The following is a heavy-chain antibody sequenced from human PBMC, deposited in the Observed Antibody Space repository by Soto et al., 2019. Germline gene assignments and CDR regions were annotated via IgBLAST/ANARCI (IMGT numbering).Heavy chain of an antibody. CDR3: ARHKATMLTVVSAFDP. V-gene: IGHV4-39*02. D-gene: IGHD3-22*01. J-gene: IGHJ5*02. Sequence: SETLSLTCTVSGDSITRSNFYWGWIRQPPGKGLEWLGSIFYSGSTFYNPALKSRVTFSVDTSKNHFSLKLSSVTAADTAVYYCARHKATMLTVVSAFDPWGQGTRVTVSS. CDR2: IFYSGST. CDR1: GDSITRSNFY.